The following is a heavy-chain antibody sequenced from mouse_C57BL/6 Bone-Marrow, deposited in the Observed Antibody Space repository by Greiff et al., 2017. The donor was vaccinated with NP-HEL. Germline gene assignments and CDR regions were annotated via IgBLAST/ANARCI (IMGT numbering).Heavy chain of an antibody. CDR2: INPSNGGT. V-gene: IGHV1-53*01. CDR3: ASSGDYAMDY. Sequence: QVHVKQSGTELVKPGASVKLSCKASGYTFTSYWMHWVKQRTGQGLEWIGNINPSNGGTNYNEKFKSKATLTVDKSSSTAYMQLSSLTSEDSAVYDCASSGDYAMDYWGQGTSVTVSS. CDR1: GYTFTSYW. J-gene: IGHJ4*01. D-gene: IGHD3-1*01.